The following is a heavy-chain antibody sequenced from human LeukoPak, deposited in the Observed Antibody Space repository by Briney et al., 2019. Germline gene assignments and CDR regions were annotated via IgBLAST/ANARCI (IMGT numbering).Heavy chain of an antibody. J-gene: IGHJ4*02. Sequence: SETLSLTCTVSGGSISSSSYYWSWIRQPPGKGLEWIGYIYYSGSTNYSPSLKSRVTISVDTSKNQFSLKLISVTAADTAVYYCARGSSWTDFDYWGQGTLVTVSS. CDR1: GGSISSSSYY. V-gene: IGHV4-61*01. CDR2: IYYSGST. CDR3: ARGSSWTDFDY. D-gene: IGHD6-13*01.